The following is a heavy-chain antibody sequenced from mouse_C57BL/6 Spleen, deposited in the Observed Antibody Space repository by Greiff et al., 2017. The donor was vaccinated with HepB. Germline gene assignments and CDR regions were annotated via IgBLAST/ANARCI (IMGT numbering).Heavy chain of an antibody. CDR2: IDPSDSYT. Sequence: VQLQQPGAELVMPGASVKLSCKASGYTFPSYWMHWVKQRPGQGLEWIGEIDPSDSYTNYNQKFKGKSTLTVDKSSSTAYMQLSSLTSEDSAVYYCERSGFITTVVDYWGQGTTLTVSS. CDR1: GYTFPSYW. CDR3: ERSGFITTVVDY. V-gene: IGHV1-69*01. J-gene: IGHJ2*01. D-gene: IGHD1-1*01.